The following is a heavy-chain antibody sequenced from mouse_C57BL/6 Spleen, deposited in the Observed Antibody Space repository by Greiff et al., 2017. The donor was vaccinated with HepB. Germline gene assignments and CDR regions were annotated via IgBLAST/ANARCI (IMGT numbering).Heavy chain of an antibody. V-gene: IGHV1-78*01. J-gene: IGHJ2*01. CDR1: GYTFTDHT. CDR3: AREGLLLRYYFDY. Sequence: VQLQESDAELVKPGASVKISCKVSGYTFTDHTIHWMKQRPEQGLEWIGYIYPRDGSTKYNEKFKGKATLTADKSSSTAYMQLNSLTSEDSAVYFCAREGLLLRYYFDYWGQGTTLTVSS. CDR2: IYPRDGST. D-gene: IGHD1-1*01.